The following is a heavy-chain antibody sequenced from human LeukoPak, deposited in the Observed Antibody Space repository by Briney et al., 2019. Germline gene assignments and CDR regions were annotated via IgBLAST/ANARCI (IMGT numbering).Heavy chain of an antibody. CDR2: ISYDGSNK. Sequence: GGSLRLSCSASGFTFSSYGMHWVRQAPGKGLEWVAVISYDGSNKYYADSVKGRFTISRDNSKNTLYLQMNSLRAEDTAVYYCAKADYGSGPDYWGQGTLVTVSS. V-gene: IGHV3-30*18. D-gene: IGHD3-10*01. CDR1: GFTFSSYG. J-gene: IGHJ4*02. CDR3: AKADYGSGPDY.